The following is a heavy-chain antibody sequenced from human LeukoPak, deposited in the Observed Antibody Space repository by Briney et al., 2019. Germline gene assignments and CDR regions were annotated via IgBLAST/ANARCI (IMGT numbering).Heavy chain of an antibody. CDR3: ARSAASSGYFREITLYYFDY. V-gene: IGHV3-21*04. Sequence: GGSLRLSCAASGFTFSSYSMNWVRQAPGKGLEWVSSISSSSSYIYYADSVKGRFTISRDNAKNSLYLQMNSLRAEDTAVYYCARSAASSGYFREITLYYFDYWGQGTLVTVSS. J-gene: IGHJ4*02. D-gene: IGHD3-22*01. CDR2: ISSSSSYI. CDR1: GFTFSSYS.